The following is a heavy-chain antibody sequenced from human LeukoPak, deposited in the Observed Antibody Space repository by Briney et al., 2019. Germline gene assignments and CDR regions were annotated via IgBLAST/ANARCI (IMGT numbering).Heavy chain of an antibody. CDR3: ARERTLTSCYDY. V-gene: IGHV1-2*02. Sequence: VASVKVSCKASGYTFTGYYMHWVRQAPGQGLEWMGWINPNSGGTNYAQKFQSRVTMTRDTSISTAYMELSRLRSDDTAVYYCARERTLTSCYDYWGQGTLVTVSS. D-gene: IGHD2-15*01. CDR2: INPNSGGT. J-gene: IGHJ4*02. CDR1: GYTFTGYY.